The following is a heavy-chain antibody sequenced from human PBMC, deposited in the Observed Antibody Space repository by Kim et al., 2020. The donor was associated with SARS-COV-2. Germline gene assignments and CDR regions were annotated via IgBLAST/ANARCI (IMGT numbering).Heavy chain of an antibody. D-gene: IGHD1-7*01. V-gene: IGHV4-59*08. CDR3: ARHVLELRWGWFDP. Sequence: PSHKSGVTISVDTSKNQFSLNLSSVTAADTAVYYCARHVLELRWGWFDPWGQGTLVTVSS. J-gene: IGHJ5*02.